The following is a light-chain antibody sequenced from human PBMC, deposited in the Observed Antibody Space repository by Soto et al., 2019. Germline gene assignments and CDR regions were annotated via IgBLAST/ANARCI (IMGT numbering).Light chain of an antibody. CDR2: DVS. CDR1: QDIRGA. V-gene: IGKV1-13*02. Sequence: AIQLTQSPSSLSASVGDRVTITCRASQDIRGALAWYQQKPGKPPKLLIFDVSSLQSGVPSRFSGSSSGTDFTLTISSLQPEDFATYYCQQFNTYPITFGQGTRLEMK. J-gene: IGKJ5*01. CDR3: QQFNTYPIT.